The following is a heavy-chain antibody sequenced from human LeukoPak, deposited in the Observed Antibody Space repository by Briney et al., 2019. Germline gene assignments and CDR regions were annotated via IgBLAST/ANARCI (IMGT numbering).Heavy chain of an antibody. CDR1: GGTFSSYA. Sequence: SVKVSCKASGGTFSSYAISWVRQAPGQRLGWMGGIITIFGTANYTQKFQVRVTINTDGSTTTASIGLSRLTSEDTPVYYCARGYVFWSGYYNPSFDYWGQGTLVTVSS. CDR3: ARGYVFWSGYYNPSFDY. D-gene: IGHD3-3*01. CDR2: IITIFGTA. J-gene: IGHJ4*02. V-gene: IGHV1-69*05.